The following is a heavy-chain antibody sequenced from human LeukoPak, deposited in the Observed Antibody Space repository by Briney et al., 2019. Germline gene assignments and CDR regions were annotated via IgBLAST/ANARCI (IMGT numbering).Heavy chain of an antibody. V-gene: IGHV1-18*01. Sequence: EASVKVSCKASGYTFTSYGISWVRQAPAQGLEWMGLINTYNGYTNYAQKLQGRVTMTTDTSTSTAYMELRSLRSEDTAVYYCARDWGIAAAETQDAFDIWGERTMVTVPS. CDR1: GYTFTSYG. CDR3: ARDWGIAAAETQDAFDI. J-gene: IGHJ3*02. CDR2: INTYNGYT. D-gene: IGHD6-13*01.